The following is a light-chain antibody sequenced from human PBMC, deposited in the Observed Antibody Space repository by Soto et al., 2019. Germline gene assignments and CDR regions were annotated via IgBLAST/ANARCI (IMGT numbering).Light chain of an antibody. Sequence: QSALAQPASVSGSPVQSITISCTGTSSDVGGYNYVSWYQQHPRKAPKLMIYEVSNRPSGVSNRFSGSKAVNTASLTTSGLQAEDEADYYCSSYTSSSTPYVFGTGTKVNV. V-gene: IGLV2-14*01. CDR2: EVS. CDR1: SSDVGGYNY. J-gene: IGLJ1*01. CDR3: SSYTSSSTPYV.